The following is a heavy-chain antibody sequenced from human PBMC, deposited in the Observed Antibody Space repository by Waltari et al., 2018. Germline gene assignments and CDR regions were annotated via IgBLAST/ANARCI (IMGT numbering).Heavy chain of an antibody. D-gene: IGHD3-22*01. Sequence: EVQLVQSGGGLIQPGGSLRLSCAVSGFTVSFNYMNWVRPAPGRGREWVSGVQRDGTRAYADSVKGRFIVSRDEWKNTLYLEMNNLRADDTAVYFCAKGYYWDKSGYYRHFDYWGPGTLVTVSS. CDR2: VQRDGTR. CDR3: AKGYYWDKSGYYRHFDY. V-gene: IGHV3-53*01. J-gene: IGHJ4*02. CDR1: GFTVSFNY.